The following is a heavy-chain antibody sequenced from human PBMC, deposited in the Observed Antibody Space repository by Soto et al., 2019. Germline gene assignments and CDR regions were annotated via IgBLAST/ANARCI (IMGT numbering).Heavy chain of an antibody. Sequence: SVKVSCTASGGTFSSYAISWVRQAPGQGLEWMGGIIPIFGTANYAQKFQGRVTITADESTSTAYMELSSLRSEDTAVYYCARGENIVVVPAANDYYYYYGMDVWGQGTTVTVSS. CDR1: GGTFSSYA. J-gene: IGHJ6*02. CDR2: IIPIFGTA. D-gene: IGHD2-2*01. CDR3: ARGENIVVVPAANDYYYYYGMDV. V-gene: IGHV1-69*13.